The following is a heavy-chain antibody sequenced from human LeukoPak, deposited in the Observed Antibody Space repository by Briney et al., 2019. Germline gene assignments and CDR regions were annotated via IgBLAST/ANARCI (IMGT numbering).Heavy chain of an antibody. D-gene: IGHD4-17*01. CDR2: IYSGGDT. Sequence: GGSLRLSSAASGFTVSSNYMSWVRQAPGKGLEWVSVIYSGGDTYYADSVKGRFTISRDNSKNTLYPQMNTLRAADTAVYYCARVGLPTVTHAPFDYWGQGTLVTVSS. CDR1: GFTVSSNY. V-gene: IGHV3-66*01. CDR3: ARVGLPTVTHAPFDY. J-gene: IGHJ4*02.